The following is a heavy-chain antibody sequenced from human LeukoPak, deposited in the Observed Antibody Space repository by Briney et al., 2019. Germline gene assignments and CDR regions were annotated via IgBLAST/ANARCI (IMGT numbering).Heavy chain of an antibody. Sequence: GASVKVSCKASGYTLTGYYMHWVRQAPGQGLEWMGWINPNSGGTKYAQKFQGRVTMTRDTSINTAYMEVSRLRSDDTAVYYCARDIADTAMVYYFDYWGQGTLVTVSS. CDR1: GYTLTGYY. CDR2: INPNSGGT. CDR3: ARDIADTAMVYYFDY. V-gene: IGHV1-2*02. D-gene: IGHD5-18*01. J-gene: IGHJ4*02.